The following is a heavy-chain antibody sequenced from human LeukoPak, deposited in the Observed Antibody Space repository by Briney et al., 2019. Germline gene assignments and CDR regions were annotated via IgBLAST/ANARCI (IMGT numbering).Heavy chain of an antibody. Sequence: ASVKVSCKASGGTFSSYAISWVRQAPGQGLEWMGWISAYNGNTNYAQKFQGRVTMTTDTSTSTAYMELRSLRSDDTAVYYCARGGIPEPFDYWGQGTLVTVSS. CDR1: GGTFSSYA. V-gene: IGHV1-18*01. CDR3: ARGGIPEPFDY. CDR2: ISAYNGNT. D-gene: IGHD1-14*01. J-gene: IGHJ4*02.